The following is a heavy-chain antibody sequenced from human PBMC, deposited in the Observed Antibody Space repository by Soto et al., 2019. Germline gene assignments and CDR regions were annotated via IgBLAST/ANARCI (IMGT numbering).Heavy chain of an antibody. CDR1: DGSISTYN. J-gene: IGHJ3*02. CDR2: SHSSGNS. V-gene: IGHV4-59*08. D-gene: IGHD2-21*02. Sequence: QVQLLESGPGLVKPSETLSLTCTVPDGSISTYNWNWIRQPPGKGLEWIGYSHSSGNSAYNPSLKSRVIMSVDTSRNQFSLKLSSVTAADTAVYYCARWGNTAVVTLHSFDIWGQGTMVTVSS. CDR3: ARWGNTAVVTLHSFDI.